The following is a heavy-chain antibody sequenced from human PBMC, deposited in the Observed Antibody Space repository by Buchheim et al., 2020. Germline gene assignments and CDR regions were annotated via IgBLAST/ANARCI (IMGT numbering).Heavy chain of an antibody. J-gene: IGHJ4*02. V-gene: IGHV4-34*01. CDR1: GGSFSGYC. CDR2: INHSGST. Sequence: QVQLQQWGAGLLKPSETLSLTCAVYGGSFSGYCWSWIRLPPGKGLECIGEINHSGSTNYNPSLKSRVTISVDTSKNQFSLKLSSVTAADTAVYYCARGAIVGATGALDYWGQGTL. D-gene: IGHD1-26*01. CDR3: ARGAIVGATGALDY.